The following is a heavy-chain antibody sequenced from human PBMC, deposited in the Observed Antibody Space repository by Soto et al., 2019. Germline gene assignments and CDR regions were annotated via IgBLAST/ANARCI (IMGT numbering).Heavy chain of an antibody. D-gene: IGHD2-2*01. Sequence: QVQLVQSGAEVKKPGSSVKVSCKASGGTFSSYAISWVRQAPGQGLEWMGGIIPIFGTANYAQKFQGRVTITADESTNTAYMELSSLRSEDTAVYYCASNYCSSTSCYGDYYYYYGMDVWGQGTTVTVSS. V-gene: IGHV1-69*01. CDR1: GGTFSSYA. J-gene: IGHJ6*02. CDR2: IIPIFGTA. CDR3: ASNYCSSTSCYGDYYYYYGMDV.